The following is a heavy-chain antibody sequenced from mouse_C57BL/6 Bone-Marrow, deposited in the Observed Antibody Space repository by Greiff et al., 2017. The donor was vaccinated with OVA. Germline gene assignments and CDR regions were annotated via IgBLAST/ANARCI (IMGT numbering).Heavy chain of an antibody. CDR3: AHTVVAPFDY. D-gene: IGHD1-1*01. V-gene: IGHV1-54*01. J-gene: IGHJ2*01. CDR1: GYAFTNYL. Sequence: LVESGAELVRPGPSVKVSCKASGYAFTNYLIEWVKQRPGQGLEWIGVINPGSGGTNYNEKFKGKATLTADKSSSTAYMQLSSLTSEDSAVYFCAHTVVAPFDYWGQGTTLTVSS. CDR2: INPGSGGT.